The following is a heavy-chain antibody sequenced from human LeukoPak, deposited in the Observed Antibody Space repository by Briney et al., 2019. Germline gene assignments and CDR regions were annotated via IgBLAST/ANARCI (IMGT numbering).Heavy chain of an antibody. J-gene: IGHJ4*02. Sequence: PSETLSLTCAVYGGTFSGYYWSWLRQSPGKGLEWVGEINPGGSTNYNPSLERRVIISVHTSKNQFSLKIDSVSAADTAVYYCAREDCSGGDCTSFDYWGQGTLVTVSS. CDR3: AREDCSGGDCTSFDY. V-gene: IGHV4-34*01. CDR1: GGTFSGYY. D-gene: IGHD2-15*01. CDR2: INPGGST.